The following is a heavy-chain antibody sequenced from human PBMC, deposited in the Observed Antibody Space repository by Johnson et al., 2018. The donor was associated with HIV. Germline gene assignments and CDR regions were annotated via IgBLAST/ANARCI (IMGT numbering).Heavy chain of an antibody. V-gene: IGHV3-33*08. CDR2: IWYNGSNK. D-gene: IGHD6-13*01. J-gene: IGHJ3*02. CDR3: ARDPAAAALDAFDI. CDR1: GLSFSNFG. Sequence: QVTLVESGGGVVQPGKSLRLSCVASGLSFSNFGIHWVRQAPGKGPEWVAVIWYNGSNKHYAGSVKGRFTISRDNSKNTLYLQMNSLRVEDTAVYYCARDPAAAALDAFDIWGQGTMVTVSS.